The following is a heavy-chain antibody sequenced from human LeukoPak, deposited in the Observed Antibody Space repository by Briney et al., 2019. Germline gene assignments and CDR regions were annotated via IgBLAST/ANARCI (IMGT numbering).Heavy chain of an antibody. CDR2: IYTSGST. J-gene: IGHJ5*02. Sequence: SDTLSLTCTVSGGSISSYYWSWIRQPAGKGLEWIGRIYTSGSTNYNPSLKSRVTISVDKSKNQLSLKLSSVTAADTAVYYCARGRDGTGYSIDWFDPWGQGTLVTVSS. D-gene: IGHD3-9*01. V-gene: IGHV4-4*07. CDR1: GGSISSYY. CDR3: ARGRDGTGYSIDWFDP.